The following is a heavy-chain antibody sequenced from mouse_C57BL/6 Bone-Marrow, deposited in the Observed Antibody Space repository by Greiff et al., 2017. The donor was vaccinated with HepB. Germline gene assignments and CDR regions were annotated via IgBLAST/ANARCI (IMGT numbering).Heavy chain of an antibody. Sequence: QVQLQQSGAELARPGASVKLSCKASGYTFTSYGISWVKQRTGQGLEWIGEIYPRSGNTYYNEKFKGKTTLTADKSSSTAYMELRSLTSEDSAVYFCAHYYGRGVYYAMDYWGQGTSVTVSS. CDR2: IYPRSGNT. CDR3: AHYYGRGVYYAMDY. V-gene: IGHV1-81*01. D-gene: IGHD1-1*01. J-gene: IGHJ4*01. CDR1: GYTFTSYG.